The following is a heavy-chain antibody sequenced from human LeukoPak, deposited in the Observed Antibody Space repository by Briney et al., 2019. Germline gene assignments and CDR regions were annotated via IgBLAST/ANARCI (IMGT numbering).Heavy chain of an antibody. V-gene: IGHV3-11*06. CDR2: ISSSSYT. D-gene: IGHD4-17*01. CDR1: GFTFSDYY. CDR3: ARDGDYGDHALDI. J-gene: IGHJ3*02. Sequence: GGSLRLSCAASGFTFSDYYMSWIRQAPGKGLEWVSYISSSSYTNYADSVKGRFTISRDNAKNSLYLQMNSLRAEDTAVYYCARDGDYGDHALDIWGQGTMVTVSS.